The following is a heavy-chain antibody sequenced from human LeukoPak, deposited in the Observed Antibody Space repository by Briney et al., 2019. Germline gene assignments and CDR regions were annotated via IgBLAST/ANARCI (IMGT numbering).Heavy chain of an antibody. CDR1: GGSISSYY. Sequence: SETLSLTCTVSGGSISSYYWSWIRQPPGKGLEWIGYIYYSGSTNYNPSLKSRVTISVDTSKNQFSLKLSSVTAADTAVYYCASRYCSGGSCTVVGAFDIWGQGTMVTVSS. D-gene: IGHD2-15*01. CDR3: ASRYCSGGSCTVVGAFDI. CDR2: IYYSGST. V-gene: IGHV4-59*01. J-gene: IGHJ3*02.